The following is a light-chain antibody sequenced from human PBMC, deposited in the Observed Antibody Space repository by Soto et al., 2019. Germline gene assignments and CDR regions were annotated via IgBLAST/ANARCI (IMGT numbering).Light chain of an antibody. J-gene: IGLJ1*01. Sequence: QSALTQPRSVSESPGQSVTISCTGTSSDVGGYNFVSWYQQYPGKAPKLMIYDVSKRPSGVPDRFSGSKSGNTASLTISGLQAEDEADYYCCSYAGSYAYAFGTGTKVTVL. CDR1: SSDVGGYNF. CDR2: DVS. CDR3: CSYAGSYAYA. V-gene: IGLV2-11*01.